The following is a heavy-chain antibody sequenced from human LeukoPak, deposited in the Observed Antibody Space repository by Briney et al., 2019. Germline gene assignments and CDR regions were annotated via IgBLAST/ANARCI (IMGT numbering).Heavy chain of an antibody. D-gene: IGHD5-18*01. CDR1: GFTFSSYA. V-gene: IGHV3-23*01. J-gene: IGHJ4*02. CDR3: AKGQGSIQLWGPVY. Sequence: TGGSLRLSCAASGFTFSSYAMSWVRQAPGKGLEWVSDISGSGVTTYDADSVKGRFTISRDNSKNTLYLQMNSLRVEDTAIYYCAKGQGSIQLWGPVYWGQGTLVTVSS. CDR2: ISGSGVTT.